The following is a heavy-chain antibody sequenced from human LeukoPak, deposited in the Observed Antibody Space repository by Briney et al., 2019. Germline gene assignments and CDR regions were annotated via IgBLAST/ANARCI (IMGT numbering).Heavy chain of an antibody. CDR3: AKLFLQNYDILTGYLAGDY. V-gene: IGHV3-30*18. Sequence: PGGSLRLSCAASGFTFSSYGMHWVRQAPGKGLEWVAVISYDGSNKYYADSVKGRFTISRDNSKNTLYLQMNSLRAEDTAVYYCAKLFLQNYDILTGYLAGDYWGQGTLVTVSS. CDR1: GFTFSSYG. CDR2: ISYDGSNK. D-gene: IGHD3-9*01. J-gene: IGHJ4*02.